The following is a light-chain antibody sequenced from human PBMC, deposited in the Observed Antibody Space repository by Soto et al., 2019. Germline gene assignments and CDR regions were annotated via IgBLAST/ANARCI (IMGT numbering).Light chain of an antibody. CDR3: AAWDDSLSVVI. J-gene: IGLJ2*01. Sequence: QSVLTQPPSASGTPGQTVTISCSGTSSNIGSNFFSWYQHLPGRAPKLLIHSRNERPSGVPERFSGSWSGTSASLAISGLRSEDGADYYCAAWDDSLSVVIFGVGTKLTVL. CDR2: SRN. CDR1: SSNIGSNF. V-gene: IGLV1-47*02.